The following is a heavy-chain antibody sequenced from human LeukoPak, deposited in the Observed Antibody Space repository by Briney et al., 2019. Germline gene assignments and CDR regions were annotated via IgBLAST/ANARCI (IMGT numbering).Heavy chain of an antibody. D-gene: IGHD4-17*01. V-gene: IGHV4-31*03. Sequence: SETLSLTCTVSGGSISSGGSYWSWIRQHPGKGLEWIGYIYYSGSTYYNPSLKSRVTISVDTSKNQFSLKLSSVTAADTAVYYCARGPYGDYDYWGQGTLVTVSS. J-gene: IGHJ4*02. CDR1: GGSISSGGSY. CDR3: ARGPYGDYDY. CDR2: IYYSGST.